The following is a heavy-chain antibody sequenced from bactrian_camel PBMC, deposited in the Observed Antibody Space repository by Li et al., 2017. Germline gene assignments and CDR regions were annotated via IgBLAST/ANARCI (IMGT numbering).Heavy chain of an antibody. CDR3: AAGGKLNRAVIVACMKT. CDR1: ENRGRDC. D-gene: IGHD1*01. CDR2: ICIGDVKT. J-gene: IGHJ4*01. Sequence: HVQLVESGGGSVQVGGSLRLSCSYSENRGRDCMGWYRQGPGKEREGVASICIGDVKTVYAPSVEGRFTISRDHDKNTLYLQMTKLEPEDSAMYTCAAGGKLNRAVIVACMKTGARAPRSPSP. V-gene: IGHV3S54*01.